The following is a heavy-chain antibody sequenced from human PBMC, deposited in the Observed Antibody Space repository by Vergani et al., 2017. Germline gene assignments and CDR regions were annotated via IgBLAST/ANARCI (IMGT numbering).Heavy chain of an antibody. CDR3: YTGYHDY. V-gene: IGHV3-15*01. CDR2: IRSKNDGGTA. Sequence: GQGVESGGGLIKPGGSLRRSCVVFGITFKNAWINWVRQAPGKGLECIGRIRSKNDGGTADYAAPLNGRFTISRDDSKDSAFLLVNNLKTEATAVYFCYTGYHDYWGQGTLVTVSS. CDR1: GITFKNAW. D-gene: IGHD5-12*01. J-gene: IGHJ4*02.